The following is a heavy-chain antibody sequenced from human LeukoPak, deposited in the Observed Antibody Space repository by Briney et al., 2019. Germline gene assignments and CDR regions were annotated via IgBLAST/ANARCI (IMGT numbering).Heavy chain of an antibody. D-gene: IGHD3-9*01. CDR3: ARGRLRYLDWTRAYSDY. J-gene: IGHJ4*02. Sequence: ASVEVSCKASGYTFITHGLTWVRQAPGQGLEWMGWISAYNGNTIYAQTLQDRLTMTTDTSTSTAYMELRSLRSDDTAVYYCARGRLRYLDWTRAYSDYWGQGTLVTVSS. CDR1: GYTFITHG. CDR2: ISAYNGNT. V-gene: IGHV1-18*01.